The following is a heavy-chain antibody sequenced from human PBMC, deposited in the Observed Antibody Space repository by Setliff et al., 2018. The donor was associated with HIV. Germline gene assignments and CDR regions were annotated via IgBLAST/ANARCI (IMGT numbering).Heavy chain of an antibody. CDR2: LYHSGST. J-gene: IGHJ4*02. D-gene: IGHD4-17*01. CDR1: RYSIRSGYY. Sequence: PSETMSLTCDVSRYSIRSGYYAGWIRQSPGKGLEWIGSLYHSGSTYYSPSLKSRVTISVDTSKNQFSLKLTSVTAADTAFYYCARQGVDYGDPNDYWGQGTLVTVSS. CDR3: ARQGVDYGDPNDY. V-gene: IGHV4-38-2*01.